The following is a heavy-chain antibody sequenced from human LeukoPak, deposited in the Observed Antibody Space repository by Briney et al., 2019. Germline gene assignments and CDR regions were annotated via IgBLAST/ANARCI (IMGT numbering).Heavy chain of an antibody. D-gene: IGHD4-17*01. V-gene: IGHV1-18*01. CDR3: ARDLTAEIGDYVHWFDP. CDR2: ISAYNGNT. CDR1: GYTFTSYG. J-gene: IGHJ5*02. Sequence: ASVKVSCKASGYTFTSYGISWVRQAPGQGLEWMGWISAYNGNTNYAQKLQGRVTMTTDTSTSTAYMELRSLRSDDTAVYYCARDLTAEIGDYVHWFDPWGQGTLVTVSS.